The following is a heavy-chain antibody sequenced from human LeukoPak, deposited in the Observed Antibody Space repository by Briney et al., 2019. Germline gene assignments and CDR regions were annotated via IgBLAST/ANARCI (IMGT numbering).Heavy chain of an antibody. Sequence: PGGSLRLSCAASGFTFSSYSMNWVRQAPGKGLEWVSDISSSGSTIYYADSVKGRFTISRDNAKNSLYLQMNSLRAEDTAVYYCARGGRITMVRGVSYYMDASGKGTTVTVSS. CDR3: ARGGRITMVRGVSYYMDA. V-gene: IGHV3-48*04. D-gene: IGHD3-10*01. CDR1: GFTFSSYS. CDR2: ISSSGSTI. J-gene: IGHJ6*03.